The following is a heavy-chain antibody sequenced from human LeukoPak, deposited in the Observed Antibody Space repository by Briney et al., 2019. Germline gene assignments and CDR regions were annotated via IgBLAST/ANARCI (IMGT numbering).Heavy chain of an antibody. CDR3: AKDAQGLVRGGIYFDF. CDR1: GFTFKTYA. V-gene: IGHV3-23*01. D-gene: IGHD6-19*01. CDR2: MSGSGGST. J-gene: IGHJ4*02. Sequence: GGSLRLSRAASGFTFKTYAMNWVRQVPGKGPEWVSSMSGSGGSTDYADSVKGRFTISRDNSKNTLYLQMNSLRAEDTALYYCAKDAQGLVRGGIYFDFWGQGSLVTVSS.